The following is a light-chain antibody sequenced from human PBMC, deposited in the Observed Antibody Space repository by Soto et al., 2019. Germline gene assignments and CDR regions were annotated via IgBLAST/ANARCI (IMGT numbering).Light chain of an antibody. CDR3: ILYMGSGIWV. Sequence: QTVVTQEPSFSVSPGGTVTLTCGLNSGSVSTSYYPTWYQQTPGQAPRTLIYSTNTRSSGVPDRFSGSILENKAALTITGAQADDESDYYCILYMGSGIWVFGGGTKLTVL. CDR2: STN. CDR1: SGSVSTSYY. V-gene: IGLV8-61*01. J-gene: IGLJ3*02.